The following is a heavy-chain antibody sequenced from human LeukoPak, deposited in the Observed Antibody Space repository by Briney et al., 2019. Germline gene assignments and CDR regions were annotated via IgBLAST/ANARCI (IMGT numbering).Heavy chain of an antibody. Sequence: PSQTLSLTCTVSGGSISSGGYYWSWIRQHPGTGLEWIAYIYYNGGTYYNPSLKSRVTISIDTSKNQFSLKLSSVTAADTAVYFCARATSPGYYFDYWGQGTLVTVSS. J-gene: IGHJ4*02. CDR2: IYYNGGT. CDR3: ARATSPGYYFDY. V-gene: IGHV4-31*03. CDR1: GGSISSGGYY. D-gene: IGHD7-27*01.